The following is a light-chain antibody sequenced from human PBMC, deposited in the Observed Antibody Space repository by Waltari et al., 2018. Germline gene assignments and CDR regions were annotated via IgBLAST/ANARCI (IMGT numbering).Light chain of an antibody. CDR2: GAS. CDR1: QTLTSN. V-gene: IGKV3-15*01. Sequence: EIVMTQSPATLSVSPGERATLSCRASQTLTSNLAWYQQKPGQAPRLLIYGASIRATGIPARFSGSGSGTQFTLAISRLEPEDFAVYHCQQYESSPPVTFGGGTKVEIK. CDR3: QQYESSPPVT. J-gene: IGKJ4*01.